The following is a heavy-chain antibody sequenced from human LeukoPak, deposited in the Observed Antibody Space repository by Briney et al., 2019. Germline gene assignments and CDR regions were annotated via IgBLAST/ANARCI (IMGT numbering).Heavy chain of an antibody. V-gene: IGHV4-59*01. CDR1: GGSISSYY. J-gene: IGHJ5*02. Sequence: SGTLSLTCTVSGGSISSYYWSWIRQPPGKGLEWIGYIYYSGSTNYNPSLKSRVTISVDTSKNQFSLKLSSVTAADTAVYYCARERSRSSVLPSIAAAQYNWFDPWGQGTLVTVSS. CDR3: ARERSRSSVLPSIAAAQYNWFDP. CDR2: IYYSGST. D-gene: IGHD6-13*01.